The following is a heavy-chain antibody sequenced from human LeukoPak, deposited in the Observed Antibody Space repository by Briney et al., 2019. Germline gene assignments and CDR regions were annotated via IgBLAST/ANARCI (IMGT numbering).Heavy chain of an antibody. CDR2: IRYDGSNK. CDR3: AKDAFMVRGAYLYYYYYYMDV. D-gene: IGHD3-10*01. J-gene: IGHJ6*03. CDR1: GFTFSSYW. Sequence: PGGSLRLSCAASGFTFSSYWMHWVRQAPGKGLEWVAFIRYDGSNKYYADSVKGRFAISRDNSKNTLYLQMNSLRAEDTAVYYCAKDAFMVRGAYLYYYYYYMDVWGKGATVTISS. V-gene: IGHV3-30*02.